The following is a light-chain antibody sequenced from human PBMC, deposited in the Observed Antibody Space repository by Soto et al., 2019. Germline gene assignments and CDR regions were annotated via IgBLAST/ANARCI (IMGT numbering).Light chain of an antibody. J-gene: IGKJ5*01. Sequence: EIVLTQSPGTLSLSPGERATLSCMASQSVSSNYLAWYQQKPGQAPRLLIYGASSRATGIPDRFSGSGSGTDFTLTINNLEPEDFAVYYCQVRTNWSIAFGRGTRLEIK. CDR2: GAS. CDR3: QVRTNWSIA. CDR1: QSVSSNY. V-gene: IGKV3D-20*02.